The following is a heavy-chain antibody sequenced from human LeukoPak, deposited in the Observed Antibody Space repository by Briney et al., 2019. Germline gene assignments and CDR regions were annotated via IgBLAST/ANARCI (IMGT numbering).Heavy chain of an antibody. J-gene: IGHJ6*02. CDR2: ISAYNGNT. CDR1: GYTFTSYG. CDR3: ARYCSSTSCYGYYYYYGMDV. V-gene: IGHV1-18*01. Sequence: ASVKVSCKASGYTFTSYGISWVRQAPGQGLEWMGWISAYNGNTNYAQKLQGRVTMTTDTSTSTAYMELRSLRSDDTAVYYCARYCSSTSCYGYYYYYGMDVWGQGTTVTVS. D-gene: IGHD2-2*01.